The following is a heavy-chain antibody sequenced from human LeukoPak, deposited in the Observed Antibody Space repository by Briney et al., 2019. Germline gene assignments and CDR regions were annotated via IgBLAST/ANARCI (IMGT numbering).Heavy chain of an antibody. CDR2: IIPILGIA. D-gene: IGHD6-13*01. CDR3: ASQQKPLDAFDI. CDR1: GGTFSSYA. Sequence: ASVKVSCKASGGTFSSYAISWVRQAPGQGLEWMGRIIPILGIANYAQKFQGRVTITADKSTSTAYMELRSLRSDNTAVYYCASQQKPLDAFDIWGQGTMVTVSS. V-gene: IGHV1-69*04. J-gene: IGHJ3*02.